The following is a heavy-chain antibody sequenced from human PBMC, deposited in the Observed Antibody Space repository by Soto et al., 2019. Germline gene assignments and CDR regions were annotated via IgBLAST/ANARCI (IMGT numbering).Heavy chain of an antibody. CDR2: ISYDGSNK. V-gene: IGHV3-30-3*01. CDR1: GFTFSSYA. CDR3: APVGDIVLVPAVSGDDGYYGMDV. J-gene: IGHJ6*02. D-gene: IGHD2-2*01. Sequence: QVQLVESGGGVVQPGRSLRLSCAASGFTFSSYAMHWVRQAPGKGLEGVAVISYDGSNKYYAASVKGRFTISRDNSQNTLYRQMNSLRAEDTAVYYFAPVGDIVLVPAVSGDDGYYGMDVWGQGTTVTVAS.